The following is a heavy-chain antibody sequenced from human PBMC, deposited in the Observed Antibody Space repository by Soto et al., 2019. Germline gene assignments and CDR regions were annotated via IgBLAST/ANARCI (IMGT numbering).Heavy chain of an antibody. J-gene: IGHJ2*01. Sequence: SETLSLTCTVSGGSISSGGYYWSWIRQHPGKGLEWIGYIYYSGSTYYNPSLKSRVTISVDTSKNQFSLKLSSVTAADTAVYYCARGSGPDFDLWGRGTLVTVSS. CDR3: ARGSGPDFDL. V-gene: IGHV4-31*03. CDR1: GGSISSGGYY. CDR2: IYYSGST.